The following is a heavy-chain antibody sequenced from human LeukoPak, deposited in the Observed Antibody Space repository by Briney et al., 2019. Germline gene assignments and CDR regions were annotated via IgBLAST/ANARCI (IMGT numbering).Heavy chain of an antibody. J-gene: IGHJ4*02. CDR2: IWYDGSNK. D-gene: IGHD3-10*01. CDR3: AKDPYGSGSSRPYYFDY. V-gene: IGHV3-33*06. Sequence: GGSLRLSCAASGFTFSSYGMHWVRQAPGKGLEWVAVIWYDGSNKYYGDSVKGRFTISRDNSKKTLYLQMNSLRVEDTAVYYCAKDPYGSGSSRPYYFDYWGQGTLVTVSS. CDR1: GFTFSSYG.